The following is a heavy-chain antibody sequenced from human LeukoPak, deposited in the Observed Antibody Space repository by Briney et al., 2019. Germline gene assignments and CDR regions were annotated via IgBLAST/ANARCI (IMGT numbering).Heavy chain of an antibody. J-gene: IGHJ6*03. CDR1: GGSISSSNW. CDR3: AREGGSYSDYYYMDV. V-gene: IGHV4-4*02. D-gene: IGHD1-26*01. Sequence: SDTLSLTCAVSGGSISSSNWWSWVRPPPGKALEWIGEIYHSWSTNYNPSLKSRVTISVDKSKNQFSLKLSSVTAADTAVYYCAREGGSYSDYYYMDVWGKGTTVTVSS. CDR2: IYHSWST.